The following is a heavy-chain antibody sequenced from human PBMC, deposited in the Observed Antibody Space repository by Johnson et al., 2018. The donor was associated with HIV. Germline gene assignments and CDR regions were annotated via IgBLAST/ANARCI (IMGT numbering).Heavy chain of an antibody. D-gene: IGHD3-10*01. CDR2: SRSKAHSDAT. CDR1: GFTFSASA. J-gene: IGHJ3*02. CDR3: TRWGGAFDI. Sequence: QLVESGGGLVQPGGSLTLSCAASGFTFSASAIHWARQASGKGLDWVGRSRSKAHSDATAYAATVKGRFTISRDDSKNTAYLQMNSLKTEDTAVYYCTRWGGAFDIWGQGTMVTVSS. V-gene: IGHV3-73*01.